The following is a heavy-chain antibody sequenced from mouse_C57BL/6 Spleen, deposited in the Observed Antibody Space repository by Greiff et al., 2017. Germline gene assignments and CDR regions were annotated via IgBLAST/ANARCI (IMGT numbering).Heavy chain of an antibody. CDR3: ARDYYGSSYPFAY. J-gene: IGHJ3*01. CDR1: GYSFTGYY. Sequence: EVQLQQSGPELVKPGASVKISCKASGYSFTGYYMNWVKQSPEKSLEWIGEINPSTGGTTYNQKFKAKATLTVDKSSSTAYMQLKSLTSEDSAVYYCARDYYGSSYPFAYWGQGTLGTVSA. V-gene: IGHV1-42*01. CDR2: INPSTGGT. D-gene: IGHD1-1*01.